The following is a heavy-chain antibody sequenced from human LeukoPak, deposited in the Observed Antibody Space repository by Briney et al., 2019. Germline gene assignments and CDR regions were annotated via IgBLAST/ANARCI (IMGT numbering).Heavy chain of an antibody. V-gene: IGHV3-23*01. CDR3: ARAVKYGSGSYYFDY. Sequence: GGSLRLSCAASGFTFSSYAMSWVRQAPGKGMEWVSTISGSGDSTYYADSVKGRFTISRDNSKNTLYLQMNSLRAEDTAVYYCARAVKYGSGSYYFDYWGQGTLVTVSS. CDR2: ISGSGDST. D-gene: IGHD3-10*01. CDR1: GFTFSSYA. J-gene: IGHJ4*02.